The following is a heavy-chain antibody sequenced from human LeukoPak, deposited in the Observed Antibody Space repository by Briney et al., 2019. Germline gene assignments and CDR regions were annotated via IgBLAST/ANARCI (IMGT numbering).Heavy chain of an antibody. J-gene: IGHJ5*02. CDR2: IFYTGRA. CDR3: ARQGTMTRGGYWLDP. V-gene: IGHV4-39*01. D-gene: IGHD3-10*01. CDR1: GASINTSNFY. Sequence: SETLSLTCTVSGASINTSNFYWAWIRQPPGQGLESIGSIFYTGRAYSNASLNSRVTISVDTSKNQFSLKLISVTAADTAVYYCARQGTMTRGGYWLDPWFQGTLVTVSS.